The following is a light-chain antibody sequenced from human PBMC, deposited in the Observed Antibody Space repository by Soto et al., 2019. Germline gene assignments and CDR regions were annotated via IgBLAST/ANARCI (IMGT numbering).Light chain of an antibody. CDR2: GAF. V-gene: IGKV3-20*01. CDR1: QSVDSSS. Sequence: EIVLTQSPGTLSLSPGERATLSCRASQSVDSSSLAWYQQKPGQAPRLLIYGAFSRVTGISDRFSGSGSGTEFTLTISRLEPEDFAVYYCQHYGSSPPITFGQGTRLDIK. J-gene: IGKJ5*01. CDR3: QHYGSSPPIT.